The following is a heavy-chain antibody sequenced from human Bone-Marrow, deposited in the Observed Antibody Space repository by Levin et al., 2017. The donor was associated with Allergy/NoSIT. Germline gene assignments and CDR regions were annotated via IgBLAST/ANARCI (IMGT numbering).Heavy chain of an antibody. Sequence: SETLSLICTVSGGSISSSSYYWGWVRQPPGMGLEWIGGIHYSGTTYYNPSLKSRVTMSVDTSKNQFSLRLSSVTAADTAVYYCARPAGMISHYYYMDVWGKGTTVTVS. V-gene: IGHV4-39*01. CDR1: GGSISSSSYY. J-gene: IGHJ6*03. CDR2: IHYSGTT. D-gene: IGHD3-16*01. CDR3: ARPAGMISHYYYMDV.